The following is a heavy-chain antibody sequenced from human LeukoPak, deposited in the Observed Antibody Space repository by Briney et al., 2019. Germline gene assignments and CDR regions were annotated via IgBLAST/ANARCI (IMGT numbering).Heavy chain of an antibody. V-gene: IGHV4-38-2*01. CDR2: IYHSGST. J-gene: IGHJ4*02. Sequence: SETLSLTCAVSGYSISSGYYWGWIRQPPGKGLEWIRSIYHSGSTYYNPSLKSRVTISVDTSKNQFSLKLSSVTAADTAVYYCARSLGSFDYWGQGTLVTVSS. D-gene: IGHD7-27*01. CDR1: GYSISSGYY. CDR3: ARSLGSFDY.